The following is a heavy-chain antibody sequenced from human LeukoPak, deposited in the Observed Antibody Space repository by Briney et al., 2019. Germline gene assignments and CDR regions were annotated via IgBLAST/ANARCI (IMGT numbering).Heavy chain of an antibody. D-gene: IGHD2-15*01. CDR1: GFTFTNHW. V-gene: IGHV3-74*03. Sequence: PGGSLRLSCTASGFTFTNHWMHWVRQAPGKGLVWVSRINYYGTTTMYADSVKGRFTISRDNAKNTLYLQMNRLRAEDTAVYYCARDAAGLDYWGQGTLVTVSS. J-gene: IGHJ4*02. CDR2: INYYGTTT. CDR3: ARDAAGLDY.